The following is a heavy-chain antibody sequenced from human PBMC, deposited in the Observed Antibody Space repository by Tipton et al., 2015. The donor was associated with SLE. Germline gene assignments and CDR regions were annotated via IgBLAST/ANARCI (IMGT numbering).Heavy chain of an antibody. CDR3: ARFRRSGSACASLGY. CDR2: MNPNSGNT. D-gene: IGHD6-19*01. Sequence: QLVQSGPEGKKPGASVKVSCKASRYTFTTYDINWVRQATGQGLEWMGWMNPNSGNTGYEQRFQGRVTMTRNTSISTAYMELSSLRSEDTAVYYCARFRRSGSACASLGYWAQGSLVTISS. V-gene: IGHV1-8*01. CDR1: RYTFTTYD. J-gene: IGHJ4*02.